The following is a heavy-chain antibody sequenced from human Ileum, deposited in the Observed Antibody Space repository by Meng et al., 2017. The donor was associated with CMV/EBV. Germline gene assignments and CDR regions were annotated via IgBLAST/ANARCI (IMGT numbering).Heavy chain of an antibody. CDR2: IYSGGST. J-gene: IGHJ4*02. CDR3: ARETSVGAFDY. CDR1: GFTVSSNY. D-gene: IGHD1-26*01. V-gene: IGHV3-53*01. Sequence: VQLLWSGGGLVQPGGSLTLSCAVSGFTVSSNYMGRVRQAPGKGLEWVSVIYSGGSTYYADSVKGRFTISRDNSKNTLSLQMNSLRAEDTAVYYCARETSVGAFDYWGQGTLVTVSS.